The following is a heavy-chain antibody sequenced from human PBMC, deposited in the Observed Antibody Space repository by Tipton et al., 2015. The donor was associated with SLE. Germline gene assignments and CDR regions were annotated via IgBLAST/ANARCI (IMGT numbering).Heavy chain of an antibody. J-gene: IGHJ6*02. CDR2: ISAYNGNT. Sequence: QSGPEVKKPGASVKVSCKASGYTFTSYGISWVRQAPGQGLEWMGWISAYNGNTNYAQKLQGRVTMTTDTSTSTAYMELRSLRSDDTAVYYCATSIARYYYYGFDVWGQGTTVTVSS. D-gene: IGHD1-14*01. V-gene: IGHV1-18*01. CDR1: GYTFTSYG. CDR3: ATSIARYYYYGFDV.